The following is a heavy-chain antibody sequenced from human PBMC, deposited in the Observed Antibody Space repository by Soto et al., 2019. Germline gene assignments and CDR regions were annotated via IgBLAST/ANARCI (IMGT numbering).Heavy chain of an antibody. J-gene: IGHJ4*02. CDR1: GGSISSSSNY. V-gene: IGHV4-39*01. CDR2: ISYSGST. D-gene: IGHD1-7*01. CDR3: ARTGTTGGFCDY. Sequence: QLQLQESGPGLVKPSETLSLTCIVSGGSISSSSNYWAWIRQPPGKGLEWIGTISYSGSTYYNPSLKSRVTISVDTSKNQFSLKLNSVTAADTAVYYCARTGTTGGFCDYWGQGTLVTVSS.